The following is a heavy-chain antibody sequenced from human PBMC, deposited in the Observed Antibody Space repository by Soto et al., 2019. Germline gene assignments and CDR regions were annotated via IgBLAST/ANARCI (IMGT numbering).Heavy chain of an antibody. J-gene: IGHJ6*03. Sequence: PGGSLRLSCAASGFTFSSYGMHWVRQAPGKGLEWVAVISYDGSNKYYADSVKGRFTISRDNSKNTLYLQMNSLRAEDTAVYYCAKAFWSGIRIDYYYIDVWGKGTTVTVSS. CDR1: GFTFSSYG. CDR2: ISYDGSNK. V-gene: IGHV3-30*18. CDR3: AKAFWSGIRIDYYYIDV. D-gene: IGHD3-3*01.